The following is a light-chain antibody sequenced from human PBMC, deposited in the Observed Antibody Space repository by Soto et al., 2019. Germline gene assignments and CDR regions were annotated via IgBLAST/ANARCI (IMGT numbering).Light chain of an antibody. J-gene: IGKJ4*01. V-gene: IGKV1-39*01. CDR1: QNIDKY. CDR3: QQYNSNPLT. Sequence: QMTQSPSSLSASVGDRVTITCRASQNIDKYLNWYQQKPGKGPNLLIYAASHLRTGVPSRFSGSGSGTEFTLTISSLQPDDFATYYCQQYNSNPLTFGGGTKVDI. CDR2: AAS.